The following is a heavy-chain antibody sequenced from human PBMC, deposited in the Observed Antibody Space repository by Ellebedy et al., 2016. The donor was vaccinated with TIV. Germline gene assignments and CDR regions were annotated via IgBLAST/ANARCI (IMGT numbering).Heavy chain of an antibody. Sequence: GESLKISXAASGFTFSSYAMHWVRQAPGKGLEWVAVISYDGSNKYYADSVKGRFTISRDNSKNTLYLQMNSLRAEDTAVYYCAKRAYGTDWGQGTLVTVSS. V-gene: IGHV3-30-3*01. J-gene: IGHJ4*02. CDR1: GFTFSSYA. CDR2: ISYDGSNK. D-gene: IGHD4-17*01. CDR3: AKRAYGTD.